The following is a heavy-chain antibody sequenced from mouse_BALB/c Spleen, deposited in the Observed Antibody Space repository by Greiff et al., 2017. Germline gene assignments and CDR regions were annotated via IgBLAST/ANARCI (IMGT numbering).Heavy chain of an antibody. CDR2: ISDGGSYT. D-gene: IGHD2-12*01. CDR3: ARDYDEGAWFAY. J-gene: IGHJ3*01. Sequence: VQLQQSGGGLVKPGGSLKLSCAASGFTFSDYYMYWVRQTPEKRLEWVATISDGGSYTYYPDSVKGRFTISRDNAKNNLYLQMSSLKSEDTAMYYCARDYDEGAWFAYWGQGTLVTVSA. CDR1: GFTFSDYY. V-gene: IGHV5-4*02.